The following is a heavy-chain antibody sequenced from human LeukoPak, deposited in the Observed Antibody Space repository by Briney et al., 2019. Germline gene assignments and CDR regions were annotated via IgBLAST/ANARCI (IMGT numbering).Heavy chain of an antibody. D-gene: IGHD6-19*01. CDR2: INHSGST. CDR1: GGSFSGYY. Sequence: PSETLSLTCAVYGGSFSGYYWSWIRQPPGKGLEWIGEINHSGSTKYNPSLKSRVTISVDTSKNQFSLKLSTVTAADTAVYYCARGKTNIVPQWLVLARAFDIWGQGTMVTVSS. CDR3: ARGKTNIVPQWLVLARAFDI. J-gene: IGHJ3*02. V-gene: IGHV4-34*01.